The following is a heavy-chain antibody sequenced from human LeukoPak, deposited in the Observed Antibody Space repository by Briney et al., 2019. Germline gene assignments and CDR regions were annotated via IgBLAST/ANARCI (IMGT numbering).Heavy chain of an antibody. J-gene: IGHJ4*02. CDR3: ARAAYSYGYGYYFDY. V-gene: IGHV1-2*02. CDR2: INPNSGGT. CDR1: GYTFTGYY. Sequence: ASVKVSCKASGYTFTGYYMHWVRRAPGQGLEWMGWINPNSGGTNYAQKFQGRVTMTRDTSISTAYMELSRLRSDDTAVYYCARAAYSYGYGYYFDYWGQGTLVTVSS. D-gene: IGHD5-18*01.